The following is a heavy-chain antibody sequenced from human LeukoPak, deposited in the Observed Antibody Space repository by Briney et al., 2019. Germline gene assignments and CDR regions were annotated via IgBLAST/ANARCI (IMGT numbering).Heavy chain of an antibody. D-gene: IGHD4-11*01. J-gene: IGHJ6*03. CDR2: IYPGDSDT. CDR1: GYSFTSYW. CDR3: ARGSYSDYYYYYMDV. Sequence: RGESLKISCKGSGYSFTSYWIGWVRQLPGKGLEWMGIIYPGDSDTRYSPSFQGQVTISADKSISTAYLQWSSLKASDTAMYYCARGSYSDYYYYYMDVWGKGTTDTVSS. V-gene: IGHV5-51*01.